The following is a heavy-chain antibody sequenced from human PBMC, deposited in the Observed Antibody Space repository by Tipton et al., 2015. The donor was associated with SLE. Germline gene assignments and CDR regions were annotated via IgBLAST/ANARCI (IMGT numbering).Heavy chain of an antibody. D-gene: IGHD4-17*01. CDR3: ARQTTVTYDAFDI. CDR1: GGSISSYY. J-gene: IGHJ3*02. CDR2: IYTRGST. Sequence: TLSLTCTVSGGSISSYYWSWIRQPAGKGLEWIGRIYTRGSTNYNPSLKSRVTMSVDTSKNQFSLKLSSVTAADMAVYYCARQTTVTYDAFDIWGQGTMVTVSS. V-gene: IGHV4-4*07.